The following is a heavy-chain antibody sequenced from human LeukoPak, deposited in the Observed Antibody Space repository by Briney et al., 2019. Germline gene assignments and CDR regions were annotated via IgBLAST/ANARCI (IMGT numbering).Heavy chain of an antibody. V-gene: IGHV3-30-3*01. Sequence: GGSLRLSCAASGFTFSNYAMHWVRQAPGKRLEWVAVISYDGSNKYYADSVKGRFTISRDNSKNTLYLQTNSLRAEDTAVYYCVREIRVTKEIDYWGQGTLVTVSS. J-gene: IGHJ4*02. CDR3: VREIRVTKEIDY. D-gene: IGHD4-23*01. CDR1: GFTFSNYA. CDR2: ISYDGSNK.